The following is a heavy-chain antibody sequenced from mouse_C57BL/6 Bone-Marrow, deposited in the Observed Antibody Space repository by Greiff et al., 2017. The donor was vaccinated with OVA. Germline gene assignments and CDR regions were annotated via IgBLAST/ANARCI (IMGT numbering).Heavy chain of an antibody. CDR2: IDPSDSYT. Sequence: VQLQQPGAELVMPGASVKLSCKASGYTFTSYWMHWVKQRPGQGLEWIGEIDPSDSYTNYNQKFKGKSTLTVDKSSSTAYMQLSSLTSEDSAVYYCARNDYGNSNYFDYWGQGTTLTVSS. J-gene: IGHJ2*01. V-gene: IGHV1-69*01. CDR1: GYTFTSYW. D-gene: IGHD2-1*01. CDR3: ARNDYGNSNYFDY.